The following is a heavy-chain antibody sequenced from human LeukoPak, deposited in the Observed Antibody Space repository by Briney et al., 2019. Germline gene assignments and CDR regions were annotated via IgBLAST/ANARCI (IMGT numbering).Heavy chain of an antibody. CDR2: INNDGSNT. D-gene: IGHD6-25*01. J-gene: IGHJ4*02. CDR1: GFTFSYYW. CDR3: ARSRNGSFDY. V-gene: IGHV3-74*01. Sequence: PGGSLRLSCGAAGFTFSYYWMHRVRQAPGKGLVWGSRINNDGSNTNYADTVKGRFIISRDNAKNTLYLQMNSLRADDTALYYCARSRNGSFDYWGQGTLVTVSS.